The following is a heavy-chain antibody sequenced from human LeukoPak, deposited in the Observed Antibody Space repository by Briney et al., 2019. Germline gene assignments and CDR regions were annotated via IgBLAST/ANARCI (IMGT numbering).Heavy chain of an antibody. Sequence: GESLRLSCAASGFTFSSYEMNWVRQAPGKGLEWISFISPSGRNMYYADSVKGRFTISRDNAKNSLFLQMNSLRAEDTAVYYCARSPYESGTPPTRLEDWGQGTLVTVSS. V-gene: IGHV3-48*03. CDR3: ARSPYESGTPPTRLED. J-gene: IGHJ4*02. CDR2: ISPSGRNM. D-gene: IGHD3-10*01. CDR1: GFTFSSYE.